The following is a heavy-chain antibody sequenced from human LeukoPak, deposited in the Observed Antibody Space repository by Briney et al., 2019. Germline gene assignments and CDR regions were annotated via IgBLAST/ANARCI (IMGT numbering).Heavy chain of an antibody. V-gene: IGHV3-48*01. CDR2: ITGSGSTI. Sequence: GGSLRLSCAASGFTFSDYNMNGVRQAPGKGLEWVSYITGSGSTIFYADSVKGRFTISRDNVKNSLYLQMNSLRAEDTAVYYCARPTSSGWYSHWGQGTVVTVSS. CDR1: GFTFSDYN. D-gene: IGHD6-19*01. CDR3: ARPTSSGWYSH. J-gene: IGHJ4*03.